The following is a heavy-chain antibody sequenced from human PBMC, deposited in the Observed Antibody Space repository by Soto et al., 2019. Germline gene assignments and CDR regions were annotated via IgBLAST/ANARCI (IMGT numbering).Heavy chain of an antibody. CDR2: MNPNSGNT. D-gene: IGHD3-10*01. J-gene: IGHJ4*02. V-gene: IGHV1-8*01. CDR3: ARGPMVRGVTPFDY. Sequence: EASVKVSCKASGYTFTSYDINWVRQATGQGLEWMGWMNPNSGNTGYAQKFQGRVTMTRNTSISTAYMELSSLRSEDTAVYYCARGPMVRGVTPFDYWGQGTLVTVSS. CDR1: GYTFTSYD.